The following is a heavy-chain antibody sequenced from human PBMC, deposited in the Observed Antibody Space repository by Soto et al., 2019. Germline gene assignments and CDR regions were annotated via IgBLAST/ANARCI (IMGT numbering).Heavy chain of an antibody. Sequence: QVQLVQSVAEVKKPGSSVKVSCKASGGTFSSYAISWVRQAPGQGIEWMGGIIPIFGTANYAQKFQGRVTSTADESTSTAYMELSSLRSEDTAVYYCARTYSSAPGEYNWFDPWGQGTLVTVSS. D-gene: IGHD6-25*01. CDR1: GGTFSSYA. V-gene: IGHV1-69*01. CDR2: IIPIFGTA. J-gene: IGHJ5*02. CDR3: ARTYSSAPGEYNWFDP.